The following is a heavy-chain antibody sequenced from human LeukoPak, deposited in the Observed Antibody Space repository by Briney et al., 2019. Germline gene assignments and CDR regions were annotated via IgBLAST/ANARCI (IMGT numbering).Heavy chain of an antibody. CDR3: AKSGSSWRGWSDP. V-gene: IGHV3-23*01. D-gene: IGHD6-13*01. CDR1: GFTFSSYA. J-gene: IGHJ5*02. Sequence: GGSLRLSCAASGFTFSSYAMSWVRQAPGKGLEWVSSISDSGGSTYYTDSVKGRFTISRDNSKNTLYLQMNSLRAEDTAVYYCAKSGSSWRGWSDPWGQGTLVTVSS. CDR2: ISDSGGST.